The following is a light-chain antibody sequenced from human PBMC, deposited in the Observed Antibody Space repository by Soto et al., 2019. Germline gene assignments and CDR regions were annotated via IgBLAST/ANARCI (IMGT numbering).Light chain of an antibody. Sequence: DFQMSLSPSTLSSTVGDRVTITCRASQSISSWLAWYQQKPGKAPKLLIYDASSLESGVPSRFSGSGSGTEYTLTISSLQPDDFATYYCQQYNSYWTFGHGSKADVK. J-gene: IGKJ1*01. CDR2: DAS. CDR3: QQYNSYWT. V-gene: IGKV1-5*01. CDR1: QSISSW.